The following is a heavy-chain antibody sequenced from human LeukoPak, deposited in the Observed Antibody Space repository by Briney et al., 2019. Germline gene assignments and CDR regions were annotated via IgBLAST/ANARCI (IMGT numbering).Heavy chain of an antibody. Sequence: GGSLRLSCAASGFTFSSYAMSWVRQAPGKGLEWVSAISGSGGSTYYADSVKGRFTISRDNSKNTLYLQMNSLRAEDTAVYYCAKGGIFYDYYYGMDVWGQGTTVTVSS. J-gene: IGHJ6*02. CDR1: GFTFSSYA. CDR2: ISGSGGST. V-gene: IGHV3-23*01. D-gene: IGHD2/OR15-2a*01. CDR3: AKGGIFYDYYYGMDV.